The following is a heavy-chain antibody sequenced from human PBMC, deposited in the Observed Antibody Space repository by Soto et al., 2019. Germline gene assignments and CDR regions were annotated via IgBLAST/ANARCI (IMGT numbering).Heavy chain of an antibody. CDR1: DDSSSSYK. CDR2: IDSNGGT. Sequence: QVQLQESGPGLVKPSETLSLTSTVSDDSSSSYKWSWIRQPPGRRLEWIGYIDSNGGTSYNPSLQSRVTISVDTSTKQFSLKLSSVTAADTAVYYCVRQGFGRLHGLVDVWGQGTTVTVSS. V-gene: IGHV4-59*08. J-gene: IGHJ6*02. D-gene: IGHD3-10*01. CDR3: VRQGFGRLHGLVDV.